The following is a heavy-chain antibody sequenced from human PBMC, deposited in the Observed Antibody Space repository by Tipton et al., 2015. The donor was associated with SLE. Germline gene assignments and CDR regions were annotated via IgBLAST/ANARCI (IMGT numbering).Heavy chain of an antibody. CDR1: GFTFDDYA. J-gene: IGHJ6*02. D-gene: IGHD2-15*01. CDR3: AKESTAAGGMDV. CDR2: ISWNSGRI. V-gene: IGHV3-9*03. Sequence: SLRLSCAASGFTFDDYAMHWVRQAPGKGLEWVSGISWNSGRIGYADSVKGRFTISRDNAKNSLYLQMNSLRAEDMALYYCAKESTAAGGMDVWGQGTTVTVSS.